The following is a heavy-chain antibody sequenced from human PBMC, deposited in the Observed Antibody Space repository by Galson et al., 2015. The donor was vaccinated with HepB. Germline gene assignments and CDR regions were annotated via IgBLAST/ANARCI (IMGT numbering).Heavy chain of an antibody. Sequence: SLRLSCAASGFTFSSYEMNWVRQAPGKGLEWVSYISSSGSTIYYADSVKGRFTISRDNAKNSLYLKMNSLRAEDTAVYYCARDGRMVRGVKVSYYYGMDVWGQGTTVTVSS. CDR1: GFTFSSYE. D-gene: IGHD3-10*01. CDR2: ISSSGSTI. CDR3: ARDGRMVRGVKVSYYYGMDV. V-gene: IGHV3-48*03. J-gene: IGHJ6*02.